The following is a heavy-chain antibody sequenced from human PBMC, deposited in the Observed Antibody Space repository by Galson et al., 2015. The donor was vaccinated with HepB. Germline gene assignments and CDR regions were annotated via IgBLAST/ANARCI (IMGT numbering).Heavy chain of an antibody. CDR1: GYNYTNYG. J-gene: IGHJ4*02. V-gene: IGHV1-18*01. Sequence: SVKVSCKASGYNYTNYGISWVRQAPGQGLEWMGCISAYNDNTNYAQKLQGRVTMTTDTSTSTAYIELRSLRSDDSAIYYCARVGRYYDTSGYPQFDYWGQGTLVTVSS. D-gene: IGHD3-22*01. CDR3: ARVGRYYDTSGYPQFDY. CDR2: ISAYNDNT.